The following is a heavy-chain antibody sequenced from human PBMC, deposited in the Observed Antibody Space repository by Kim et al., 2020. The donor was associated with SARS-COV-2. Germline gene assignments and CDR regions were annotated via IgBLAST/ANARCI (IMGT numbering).Heavy chain of an antibody. J-gene: IGHJ6*02. D-gene: IGHD6-19*01. CDR3: TGGPYSSSTYYYYGMDV. CDR2: IIPIFGTA. CDR1: GGTFSSYA. Sequence: SVKVSCKASGGTFSSYAINWVRQAPGQGLEWMGGIIPIFGTANYAQKFQGRVTITADESTNTAYMDLSSLRSEDTAVYFCTGGPYSSSTYYYYGMDVRG. V-gene: IGHV1-69*13.